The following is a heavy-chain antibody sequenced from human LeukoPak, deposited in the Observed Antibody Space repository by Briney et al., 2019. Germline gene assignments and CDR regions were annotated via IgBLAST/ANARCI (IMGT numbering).Heavy chain of an antibody. CDR2: ISYSGTT. Sequence: SETLSLTCTVFGASISRYYWSWIRQPPGKGLEWIGYISYSGTTKYNPSLMSRVTISVDTSKNQFSLKLSSATAADTAVYYCARLDYYHFDYWGQGTVVTVSS. J-gene: IGHJ4*02. D-gene: IGHD3-22*01. CDR1: GASISRYY. CDR3: ARLDYYHFDY. V-gene: IGHV4-59*01.